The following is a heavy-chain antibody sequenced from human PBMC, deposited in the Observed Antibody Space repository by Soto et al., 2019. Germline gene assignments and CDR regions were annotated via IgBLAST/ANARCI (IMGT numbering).Heavy chain of an antibody. V-gene: IGHV4-59*08. J-gene: IGHJ4*02. CDR2: IYYSGST. Sequence: SETLSLTCTVSGGSISSYYWSWIRQPPGKGLEWIGYIYYSGSTNYNPSLKSRVTISVDTSKNQFSLKLSSVTAADTAVYYCARAGYSSSWYPSPTYYFDYWGQGTLVTVSS. CDR3: ARAGYSSSWYPSPTYYFDY. D-gene: IGHD6-13*01. CDR1: GGSISSYY.